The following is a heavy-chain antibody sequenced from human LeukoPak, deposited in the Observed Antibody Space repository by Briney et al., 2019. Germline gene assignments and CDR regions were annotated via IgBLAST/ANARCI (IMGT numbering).Heavy chain of an antibody. J-gene: IGHJ3*02. V-gene: IGHV3-30*01. Sequence: GRSLRLSCAASGFTFSSYAMHWVRQAPGKGLEWVAVIPYDGSNKYYADSVKGRFTISRDNSKNTLYLQMNSLRAEDTAVYYCARDWDDAFDIWGQGTMVTVSS. CDR3: ARDWDDAFDI. CDR1: GFTFSSYA. D-gene: IGHD1-26*01. CDR2: IPYDGSNK.